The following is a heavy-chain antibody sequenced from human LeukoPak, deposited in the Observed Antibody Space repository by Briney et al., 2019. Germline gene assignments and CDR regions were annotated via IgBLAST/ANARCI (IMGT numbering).Heavy chain of an antibody. CDR1: GYTFTRYG. D-gene: IGHD6-19*01. J-gene: IGHJ4*02. Sequence: SVKVSCKASGYTFTRYGFSWVRQAPGQGLEWMGRIIPILGIANYAQKFQGRVTITADKSTSTAYMELSSLRSEDTAVYYCARDPIAVAGTGDYWGQGTLVTVSS. CDR3: ARDPIAVAGTGDY. V-gene: IGHV1-69*04. CDR2: IIPILGIA.